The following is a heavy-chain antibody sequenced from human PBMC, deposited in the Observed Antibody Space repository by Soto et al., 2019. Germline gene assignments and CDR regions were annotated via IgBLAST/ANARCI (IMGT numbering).Heavy chain of an antibody. CDR3: AHSPGSWYPALYYYGMDV. CDR2: IYWDDDK. Sequence: QITLKESGPTLVKPTQTLTLTCTFSGFSLSTSGVGVGWIRQPPGKALEWLALIYWDDDKRYSPSLKSRLTITKEHSNNQVVLTMTNMDPVDTATYYCAHSPGSWYPALYYYGMDVWGQGTTVTVSS. D-gene: IGHD6-13*01. J-gene: IGHJ6*02. V-gene: IGHV2-5*02. CDR1: GFSLSTSGVG.